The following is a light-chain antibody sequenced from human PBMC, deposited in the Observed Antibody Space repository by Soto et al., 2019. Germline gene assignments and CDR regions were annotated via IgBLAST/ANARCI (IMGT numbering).Light chain of an antibody. CDR3: CSYAGTYTVV. V-gene: IGLV2-11*01. CDR2: DVS. Sequence: SVLTQPRSVSGSPGQSVTISCTGTGSDVGGYDFVSWYQQHPGKAPELMIYDVSKRPSGVPDRFSGSKSGNTASLTISGLQAVDEADYYCCSYAGTYTVVFGGGTKLTVL. J-gene: IGLJ2*01. CDR1: GSDVGGYDF.